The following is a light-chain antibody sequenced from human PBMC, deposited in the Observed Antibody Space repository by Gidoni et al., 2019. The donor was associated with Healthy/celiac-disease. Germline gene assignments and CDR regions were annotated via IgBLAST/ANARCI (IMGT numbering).Light chain of an antibody. CDR3: QQRSNWPPGYT. J-gene: IGKJ2*01. V-gene: IGKV3-11*01. Sequence: EIVLTQSPATLSLSPGERATLSCRASQSVSSYLAWYHQKPGQAPRLLIYDASKRATGIPARFSGSGSVTDFTLTISSLEPEDFAVYYCQQRSNWPPGYTFGQGTKLEIK. CDR2: DAS. CDR1: QSVSSY.